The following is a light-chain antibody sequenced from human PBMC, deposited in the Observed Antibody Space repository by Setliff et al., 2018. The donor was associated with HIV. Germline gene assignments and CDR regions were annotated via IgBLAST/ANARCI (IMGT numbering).Light chain of an antibody. CDR1: SSNIGTNY. Sequence: SSSNIGTNYVYWYQHLPGTAPKLLIYRTNQRPSGVPDRFSGSKSDTSASLAISGLRSEDEADYYCAAWDDSLSGHYVFGAGTKVTVL. CDR3: AAWDDSLSGHYV. CDR2: RTN. V-gene: IGLV1-47*01. J-gene: IGLJ1*01.